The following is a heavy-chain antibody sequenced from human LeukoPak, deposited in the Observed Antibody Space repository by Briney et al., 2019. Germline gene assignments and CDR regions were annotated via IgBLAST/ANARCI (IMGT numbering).Heavy chain of an antibody. V-gene: IGHV4-38-2*02. J-gene: IGHJ4*02. CDR1: GYSISSGYC. CDR3: AIRKTPKGGERSFEL. Sequence: SETLSLTCTVSGYSISSGYCWGWVRQPPGKGLEWIGNIYHSGSTYYNPSLESRVTISVATSKIQFSLNLNSVTAADTAVYYCAIRKTPKGGERSFELWGQGVLVNGS. D-gene: IGHD1-1*01. CDR2: IYHSGST.